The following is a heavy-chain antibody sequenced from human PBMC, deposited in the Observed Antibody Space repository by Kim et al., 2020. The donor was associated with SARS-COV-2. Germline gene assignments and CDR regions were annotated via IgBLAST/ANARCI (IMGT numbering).Heavy chain of an antibody. Sequence: PSPKSRVTISVDTSKNQFSLKLSSVTAADTAVYYCARVGGGYSYGYYFDYWGQGTLVTVSS. V-gene: IGHV4-59*01. J-gene: IGHJ4*02. CDR3: ARVGGGYSYGYYFDY. D-gene: IGHD5-18*01.